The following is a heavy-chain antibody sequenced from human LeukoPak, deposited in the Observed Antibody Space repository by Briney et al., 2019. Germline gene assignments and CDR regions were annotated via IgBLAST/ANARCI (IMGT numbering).Heavy chain of an antibody. Sequence: HTGGSLRLSCAASGFTFSSYAVHWVRQAPGQGLEWVAVISYDGSNKYYADSVKGRFTISRDNSKNTLYLQMNSLRVEDTAVYYCAREQSYGEVNWFDPWGQGTLVIVSS. J-gene: IGHJ5*02. CDR1: GFTFSSYA. CDR3: AREQSYGEVNWFDP. D-gene: IGHD1-26*01. V-gene: IGHV3-30-3*01. CDR2: ISYDGSNK.